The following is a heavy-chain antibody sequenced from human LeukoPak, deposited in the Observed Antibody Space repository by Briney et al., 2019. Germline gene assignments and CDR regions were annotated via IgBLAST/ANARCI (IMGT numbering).Heavy chain of an antibody. CDR2: ISYDGSNK. J-gene: IGHJ4*02. CDR1: GFTFSSYG. D-gene: IGHD4-17*01. Sequence: PGGSLRLSCAASGFTFSSYGMHWVRQAPGKGLEWVAVISYDGSNKYYADSVKGRFTISRDNSKNTLYLQMNSLRAEDTAVYYCAREDYGDSYFDYWGQGTLVTVSS. CDR3: AREDYGDSYFDY. V-gene: IGHV3-30*03.